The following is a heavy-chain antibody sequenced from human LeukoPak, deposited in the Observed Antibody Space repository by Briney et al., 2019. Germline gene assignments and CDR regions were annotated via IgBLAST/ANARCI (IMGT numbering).Heavy chain of an antibody. CDR3: GRKAGDCGGGICYSIDY. CDR2: INPNSGGT. D-gene: IGHD2-15*01. Sequence: ASVKVSCKASGYTFTGYYMHWVRQAPGQGLEWMGRINPNSGGTNYAQNFQGRVTITTDESTSTAYMEVSSLRSEDTAVYYCGRKAGDCGGGICYSIDYWGQGTLVTVSS. CDR1: GYTFTGYY. V-gene: IGHV1-2*06. J-gene: IGHJ4*02.